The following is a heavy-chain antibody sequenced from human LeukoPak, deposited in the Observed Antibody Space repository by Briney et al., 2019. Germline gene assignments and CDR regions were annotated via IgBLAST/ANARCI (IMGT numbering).Heavy chain of an antibody. CDR3: AGGKMRTLALAEYLQD. V-gene: IGHV3-30*04. CDR2: TSYDGSKI. J-gene: IGHJ1*01. CDR1: GFNFNVYA. Sequence: GRSLRLSCEASGFNFNVYAMHWVRQAPGKGLEWVAATSYDGSKIYYSDSVQGRFTISRDNSKNTLYLQMNSLTTDDTAVYYCAGGKMRTLALAEYLQDWGQGTLVTVSS.